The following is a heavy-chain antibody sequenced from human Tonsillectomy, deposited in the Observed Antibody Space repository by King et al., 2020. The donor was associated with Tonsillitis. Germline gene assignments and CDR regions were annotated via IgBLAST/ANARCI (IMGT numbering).Heavy chain of an antibody. J-gene: IGHJ4*02. CDR1: DDSITGYY. CDR2: VYSSGST. D-gene: IGHD3-22*01. V-gene: IGHV4-4*07. CDR3: ARDYYDTSGYSSFYFDY. Sequence: VQLQESGPGLVKPSETLSLTCTVSDDSITGYYWSWIRQPAGKGLEWIGRVYSSGSTNYNPSLKSQVTMSVDTSKNQFSLRLNSVTAADSAVYYRARDYYDTSGYSSFYFDYWGQGILVTVSS.